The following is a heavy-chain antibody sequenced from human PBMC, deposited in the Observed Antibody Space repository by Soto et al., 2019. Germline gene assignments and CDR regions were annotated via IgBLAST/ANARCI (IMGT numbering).Heavy chain of an antibody. D-gene: IGHD3-16*01. CDR3: TTGLGGPGN. CDR1: GYPFSSYA. CDR2: INAGKGDT. J-gene: IGHJ4*01. V-gene: IGHV1-3*01. Sequence: ASVKVSCKASGYPFSSYAMQWVRQAPGQRLEWMGWINAGKGDTKYSQKFQGRVTITRDTSASTAFMELSSLRSEDTAVYYCTTGLGGPGNWGPGTLVTVSS.